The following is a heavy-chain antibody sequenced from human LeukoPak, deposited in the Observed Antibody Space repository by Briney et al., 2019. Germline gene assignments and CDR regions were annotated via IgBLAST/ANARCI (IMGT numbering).Heavy chain of an antibody. Sequence: PGGSLRPSCAASGLTFSSYDVHWVRHATGKGLEWVSAIGTAGETYYPGSVKGRFTSSRENAKNSLYLQVNSLRAGDTAVYYGARFRIAAAGYGMDVWGQGTTVTVSS. CDR2: IGTAGET. CDR3: ARFRIAAAGYGMDV. V-gene: IGHV3-13*01. J-gene: IGHJ6*02. CDR1: GLTFSSYD. D-gene: IGHD6-13*01.